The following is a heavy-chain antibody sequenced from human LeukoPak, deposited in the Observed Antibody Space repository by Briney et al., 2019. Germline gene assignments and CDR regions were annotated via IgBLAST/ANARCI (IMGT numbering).Heavy chain of an antibody. CDR1: GGSFSGYY. Sequence: PSETLSLTCAVYGGSFSGYYWSWIRQPPGKGLEWIGEINHSGSTNYNPSLKSRVTISVDTSKNQFSLKLSSVTAADTAVYYCARSVQGTFGVVINYWGQGTLVTVSS. V-gene: IGHV4-34*01. J-gene: IGHJ4*02. CDR2: INHSGST. D-gene: IGHD3-3*01. CDR3: ARSVQGTFGVVINY.